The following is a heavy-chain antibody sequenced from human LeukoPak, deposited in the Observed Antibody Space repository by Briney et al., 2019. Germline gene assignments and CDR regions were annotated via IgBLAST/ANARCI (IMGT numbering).Heavy chain of an antibody. CDR2: ISSSSSYI. D-gene: IGHD2-2*02. J-gene: IGHJ5*02. CDR1: GFTFSSYS. CDR3: ARVRTSCYNSWFDP. V-gene: IGHV3-21*01. Sequence: PGGSLRLSCAASGFTFSSYSMNWVRQAPGKGLEWVSSISSSSSYIYYADSVKGRFTISRDNAKNSLYLQMNSLRAEDTAVYYCARVRTSCYNSWFDPWGQGTLVTVSS.